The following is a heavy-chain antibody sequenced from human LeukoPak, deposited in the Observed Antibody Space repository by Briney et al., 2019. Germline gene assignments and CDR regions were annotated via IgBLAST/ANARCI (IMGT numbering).Heavy chain of an antibody. J-gene: IGHJ3*02. V-gene: IGHV3-15*01. CDR2: IKTKSDGGTT. D-gene: IGHD3-22*01. CDR1: GFTFSNAW. Sequence: GGSLRLSCAASGFTFSNAWMSWVRQAPGKGLEWVGRIKTKSDGGTTDYAAPVKGRFTISRDDSKNTLYLQMNSLKTEDTAVYFCTCFDTSGPDAFDIWGRGTMVTVSS. CDR3: TCFDTSGPDAFDI.